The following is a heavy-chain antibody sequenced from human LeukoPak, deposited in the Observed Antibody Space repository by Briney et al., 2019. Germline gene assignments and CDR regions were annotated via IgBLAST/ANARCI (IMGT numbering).Heavy chain of an antibody. Sequence: ASVKVSCKASGYTFIGYYMHWVRQAPGQGLEWMGWINPNSGGTNYAQKFQGRVTMTRDTSISTAYMELSRLRSDDTAVYYCARDTSSSEGFDYWGQGTLVTVSS. CDR2: INPNSGGT. V-gene: IGHV1-2*02. D-gene: IGHD6-6*01. CDR3: ARDTSSSEGFDY. CDR1: GYTFIGYY. J-gene: IGHJ4*02.